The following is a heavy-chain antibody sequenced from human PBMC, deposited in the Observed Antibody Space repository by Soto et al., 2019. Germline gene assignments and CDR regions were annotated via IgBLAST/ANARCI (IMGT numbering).Heavy chain of an antibody. V-gene: IGHV4-39*07. D-gene: IGHD5-18*01. CDR1: GGSLSSKGYY. Sequence: PSETLSLTCTVSGGSLSSKGYYWGWIRQHPGKGLEWIGSIYHSGSTNYNPSLKCRVTISVDTSKNQFSLKLSSVTAADTAVYYCARGIRVTAMVIYRPSARNHDAFDIWGQGTIVTVSS. CDR3: ARGIRVTAMVIYRPSARNHDAFDI. J-gene: IGHJ3*02. CDR2: IYHSGST.